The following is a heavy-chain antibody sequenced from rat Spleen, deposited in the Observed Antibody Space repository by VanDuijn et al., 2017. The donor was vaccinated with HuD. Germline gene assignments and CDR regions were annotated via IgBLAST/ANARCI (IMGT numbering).Heavy chain of an antibody. CDR2: IGTGGGNT. CDR1: GFTFSDYA. J-gene: IGHJ2*01. V-gene: IGHV5S23*01. Sequence: EVQLVESDGGLVQPGRSLKLSCATSGFTFSDYAMAWVRQAPKKGLEWVASIGTGGGNTYYRDSVKGRFTISRDNASSTLYLQMDSLRSEDTATYYCARHGNKNYGYFDYWGQGLMVTVSS. D-gene: IGHD1-10*01. CDR3: ARHGNKNYGYFDY.